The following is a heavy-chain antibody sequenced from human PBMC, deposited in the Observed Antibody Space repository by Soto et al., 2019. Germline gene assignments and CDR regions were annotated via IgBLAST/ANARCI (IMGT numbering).Heavy chain of an antibody. Sequence: GASVKVSCKASGYTFTSYYMHWVRQAPGQGLEWMGIINPSGGSTSYAQKFQGRVTMTRDTSTSTVYMELSSLRSEDTAVYYCARVRGSYSVSMYYFDYWGQGTLVTVSS. CDR3: ARVRGSYSVSMYYFDY. V-gene: IGHV1-46*01. CDR2: INPSGGST. J-gene: IGHJ4*02. D-gene: IGHD1-26*01. CDR1: GYTFTSYY.